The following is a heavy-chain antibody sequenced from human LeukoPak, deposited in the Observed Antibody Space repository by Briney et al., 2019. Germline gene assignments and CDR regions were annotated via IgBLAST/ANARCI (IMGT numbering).Heavy chain of an antibody. D-gene: IGHD3-22*01. V-gene: IGHV4-30-2*01. CDR3: ASYDSSGKIDY. J-gene: IGHJ4*02. Sequence: PSETLSLTCAVSGGSISSGGYSWSWIRQPPGKGLEWIGYIYHSGSTYYNPSLKSRVTISVDRSKNQFSLKLSSVTAADTAVYYCASYDSSGKIDYWGQGTLVTVSS. CDR1: GGSISSGGYS. CDR2: IYHSGST.